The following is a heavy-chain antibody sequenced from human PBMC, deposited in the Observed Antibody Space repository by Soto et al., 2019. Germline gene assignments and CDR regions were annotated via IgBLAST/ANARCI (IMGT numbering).Heavy chain of an antibody. Sequence: PGKGLEWIGRIYYSVTAYYNPSLKSRVTLSVDTSKNQFSLRLTSVTAADATVFFFSSKRRHPGDRSGLGIPAEPLSDL. CDR3: SSKRRHPGDRSGLGIPAEPLSDL. D-gene: IGHD2-21*02. CDR2: IYYSVTA. J-gene: IGHJ2*01. V-gene: IGHV4-39*01.